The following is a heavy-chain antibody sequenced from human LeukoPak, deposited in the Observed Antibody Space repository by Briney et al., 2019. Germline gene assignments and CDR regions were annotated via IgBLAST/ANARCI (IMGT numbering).Heavy chain of an antibody. Sequence: ASVKVSCKASGYTFTSYDINWVRQATGQGLEWMGWMNPNSGNTGYAQKFQGRVTMTRNTSISTAYMELSSLRSEDTAVYYCARVGGWYRQYDYWGQGTLVTVSS. CDR3: ARVGGWYRQYDY. V-gene: IGHV1-8*01. J-gene: IGHJ4*02. CDR2: MNPNSGNT. D-gene: IGHD6-19*01. CDR1: GYTFTSYD.